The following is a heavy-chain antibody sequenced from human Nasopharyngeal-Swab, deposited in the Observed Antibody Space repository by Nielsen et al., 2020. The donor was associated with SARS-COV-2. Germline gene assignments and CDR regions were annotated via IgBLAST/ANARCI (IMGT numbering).Heavy chain of an antibody. V-gene: IGHV5-10-1*01. Sequence: GGSLRRSCKGSGDSFTSYWISWVRQMPGKGLEWMGRIDPSDSYTNYSPSFQGHVTISADKSISTAYLQWSSLKASDTAMYYCARHWSDPGNWFDPWGQGTLVTVSS. CDR2: IDPSDSYT. CDR1: GDSFTSYW. CDR3: ARHWSDPGNWFDP. J-gene: IGHJ5*02.